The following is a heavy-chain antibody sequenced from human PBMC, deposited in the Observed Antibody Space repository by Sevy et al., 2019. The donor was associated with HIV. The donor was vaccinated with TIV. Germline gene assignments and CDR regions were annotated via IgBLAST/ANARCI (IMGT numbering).Heavy chain of an antibody. CDR2: ISYDGGNK. D-gene: IGHD3-10*01. V-gene: IGHV3-30-3*01. J-gene: IGHJ4*02. CDR1: GFTFNTYA. CDR3: ASAPQGGSDVITPPDX. Sequence: GGSLRLSCAASGFTFNTYAMXWVRQAPGKGLDWLTFISYDGGNKYYADSVKGRFTISRDNSKSMVYLQMNSLRAEDTALYYCASAPQGGSDVITPPDXXGQGTLVTVSS.